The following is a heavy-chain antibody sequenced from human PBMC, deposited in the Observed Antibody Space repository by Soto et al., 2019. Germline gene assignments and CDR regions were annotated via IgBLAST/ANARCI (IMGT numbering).Heavy chain of an antibody. CDR1: GRSISSVNYY. V-gene: IGHV4-30-4*01. Sequence: SETLSLTCTVSGRSISSVNYYWSWIRQPPGKGLEWIGYIYYSGSTYYNPSLRSRVTISVDTSKNQFSLKLSSVTAADTAVYYCARYGSGECNRGSCYSPFDYWGQGILVTVS. D-gene: IGHD2-15*01. J-gene: IGHJ4*02. CDR3: ARYGSGECNRGSCYSPFDY. CDR2: IYYSGST.